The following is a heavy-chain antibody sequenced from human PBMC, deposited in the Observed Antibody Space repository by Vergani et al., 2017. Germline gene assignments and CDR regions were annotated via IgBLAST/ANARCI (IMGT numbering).Heavy chain of an antibody. J-gene: IGHJ6*02. CDR2: VSGSSATP. V-gene: IGHV3-23*01. Sequence: EVQLLESGGGLVQPGGSLRLSCEASGFSFPGYAMSWVRQAPGKGLEWVSSVSGSSATPYYADSVKGRFTVSRDNTKNTLYLQMNSLRAEDTAVYYCARETDTGSSVSYNYYAMDVWGQGTTVSVSS. CDR3: ARETDTGSSVSYNYYAMDV. CDR1: GFSFPGYA. D-gene: IGHD3-9*01.